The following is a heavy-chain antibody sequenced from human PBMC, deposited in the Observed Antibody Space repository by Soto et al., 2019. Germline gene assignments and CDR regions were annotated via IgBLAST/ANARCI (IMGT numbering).Heavy chain of an antibody. J-gene: IGHJ4*02. Sequence: GSLHPSWMASEFPFSDCHMSLIRQAPGKGLEWVSYISSSGSTIYYADSVKGRFTISRDNAKNSLYLQMNSLRAEDTAVYYCARDTVVFDYWGQGTLVTVSS. V-gene: IGHV3-11*01. CDR1: EFPFSDCH. D-gene: IGHD4-17*01. CDR2: ISSSGSTI. CDR3: ARDTVVFDY.